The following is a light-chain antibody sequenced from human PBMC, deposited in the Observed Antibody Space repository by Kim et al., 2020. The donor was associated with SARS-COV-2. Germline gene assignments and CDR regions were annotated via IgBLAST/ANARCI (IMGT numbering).Light chain of an antibody. CDR2: DVS. J-gene: IGKJ2*01. CDR1: ESVCSH. CDR3: HKRSDWPNT. V-gene: IGKV3-11*01. Sequence: LSPGERVTPSCRASESVCSHLAWYKQKAGQAPRLRIYDVSTRGAGIPGRSSGSGSETDFTLTISSLEPEDFALYYCHKRSDWPNTFGQGTKREI.